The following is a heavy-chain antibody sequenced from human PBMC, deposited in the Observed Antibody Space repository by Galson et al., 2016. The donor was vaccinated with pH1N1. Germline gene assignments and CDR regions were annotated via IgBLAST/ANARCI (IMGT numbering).Heavy chain of an antibody. CDR2: INLDGSKK. D-gene: IGHD3-10*01. CDR3: ANFRLNP. CDR1: GFTFSSYW. Sequence: SLRLSCAVSGFTFSSYWMHWVRQAPGKGLEWVANINLDGSKKYYVDSVKGRSTIPRDNAKNSLYLQMNSLRAEDTAVYYCANFRLNPWGQGTLVTVSS. V-gene: IGHV3-7*01. J-gene: IGHJ5*02.